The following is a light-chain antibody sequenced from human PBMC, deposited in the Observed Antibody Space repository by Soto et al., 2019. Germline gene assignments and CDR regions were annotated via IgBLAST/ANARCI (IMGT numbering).Light chain of an antibody. CDR1: QSVSSSY. J-gene: IGKJ2*01. CDR2: GAS. CDR3: HQYGSSSYT. V-gene: IGKV3-20*01. Sequence: EIVLTQSPGTLSLSPGERATLSCRASQSVSSSYLAWYQQKPGQAPRLLIYGASSRATGIPDRFSGSGSGTDFTLTISRLQPEDFAVYYFHQYGSSSYTFGQGTKLEIK.